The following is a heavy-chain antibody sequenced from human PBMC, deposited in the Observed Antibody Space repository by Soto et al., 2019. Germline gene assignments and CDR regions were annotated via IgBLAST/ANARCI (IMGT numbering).Heavy chain of an antibody. Sequence: SETLSLTCTASGGAISAYYWTWIRQPAGKGLEWIGRIYSSGSTKYNPSLQSRVTMSLDTSNNQFSLRLTSVTAADTAVYYCARGQRFSDWFDPWGQGTLVTVSS. J-gene: IGHJ5*02. D-gene: IGHD3-3*01. CDR3: ARGQRFSDWFDP. CDR2: IYSSGST. V-gene: IGHV4-4*07. CDR1: GGAISAYY.